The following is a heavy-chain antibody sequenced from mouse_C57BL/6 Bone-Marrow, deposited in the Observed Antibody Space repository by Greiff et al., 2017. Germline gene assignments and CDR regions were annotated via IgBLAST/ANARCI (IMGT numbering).Heavy chain of an antibody. Sequence: VQGVESGAELVKPGASVKLSCKASGYTFTEYTIHWVKQRSGQGLEWIGCFYPGSGSIKYNEKFKDKATLTADKSSSTGYMELSRLTSEDSAVYFCARHEEIYYDYDWFAYWGQGTLVTVSA. CDR2: FYPGSGSI. V-gene: IGHV1-62-2*01. CDR1: GYTFTEYT. CDR3: ARHEEIYYDYDWFAY. J-gene: IGHJ3*01. D-gene: IGHD2-4*01.